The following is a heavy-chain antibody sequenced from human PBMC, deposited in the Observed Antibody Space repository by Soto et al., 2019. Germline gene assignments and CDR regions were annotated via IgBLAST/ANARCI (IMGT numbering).Heavy chain of an antibody. CDR1: GGTFSSYA. CDR2: IIPICGTA. Sequence: QVQLVHSGAEVKKPGSSVKVSCKASGGTFSSYAISWVRQAPGQGLEWMGVIIPICGTANYAQKFQGRVTRTADEATSTAYMGLSSRRSEDTAVDYCAREPRYDSSGPRGAVDIWGQRKMVTVSS. V-gene: IGHV1-69*12. J-gene: IGHJ3*02. CDR3: AREPRYDSSGPRGAVDI. D-gene: IGHD3-22*01.